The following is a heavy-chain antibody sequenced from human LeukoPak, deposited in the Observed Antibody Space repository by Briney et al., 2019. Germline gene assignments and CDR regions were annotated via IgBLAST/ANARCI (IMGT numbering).Heavy chain of an antibody. D-gene: IGHD2-2*01. V-gene: IGHV4-61*02. J-gene: IGHJ4*02. CDR2: IYTSGST. CDR1: GGSISSGGAD. CDR3: ARILSSWVSNTNY. Sequence: ASETLSLTRSVAGGSISSGGADWGWIRQPAGKGLEWIGRIYTSGSTNYNPSLKSRVTISVDTSKNQFSLKLSSVTAADTAACCRARILSSWVSNTNYWGQATLVTVSS.